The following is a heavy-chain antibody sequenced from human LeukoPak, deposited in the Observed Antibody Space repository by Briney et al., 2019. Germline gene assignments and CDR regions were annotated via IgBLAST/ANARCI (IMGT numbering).Heavy chain of an antibody. CDR3: GTSDSGSIFGVVISF. D-gene: IGHD3-3*02. CDR2: LSDSGTP. CDR1: GYSISSGHY. J-gene: IGHJ4*02. V-gene: IGHV4-38-2*01. Sequence: PSETLSLTCDVSGYSISSGHYWGWIRQPPGKGLEWIGSLSDSGTPDYNPSLKSRVSMSIDTSKNQFSLRLRSLTAADTAIYYCGTSDSGSIFGVVISFWGQGTLVTVSS.